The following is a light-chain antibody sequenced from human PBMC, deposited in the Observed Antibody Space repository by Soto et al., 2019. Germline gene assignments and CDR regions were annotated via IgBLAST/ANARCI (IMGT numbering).Light chain of an antibody. CDR3: QQYGSSPPT. CDR1: QSVSSSY. Sequence: EIVSTPSPATLSLSPGQRATLSCRASQSVSSSYLAWYQQKPGQAPRLLIYGASSRATGIPDRFSGSGSGTDFTLTISRLEPEDFAVYYCQQYGSSPPTFGQGTRLEI. V-gene: IGKV3-20*01. CDR2: GAS. J-gene: IGKJ5*01.